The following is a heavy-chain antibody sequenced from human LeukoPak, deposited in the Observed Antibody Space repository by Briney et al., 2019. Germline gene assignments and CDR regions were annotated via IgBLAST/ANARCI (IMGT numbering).Heavy chain of an antibody. D-gene: IGHD1-1*01. CDR1: GFTFDDYA. V-gene: IGHV3-9*01. CDR2: ISWNSGSI. J-gene: IGHJ4*02. Sequence: GRSLRLSCAASGFTFDDYAMHWVRQAPGKGLEWVSGISWNSGSIGYADSVKGRFTISRDNAKNSLYLQMNSLRAEDTALYYCAKDGRAQTTPFDYWGLGTLVTVSS. CDR3: AKDGRAQTTPFDY.